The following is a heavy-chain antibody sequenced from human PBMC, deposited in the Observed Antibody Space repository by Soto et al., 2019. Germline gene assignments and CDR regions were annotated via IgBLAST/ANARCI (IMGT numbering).Heavy chain of an antibody. D-gene: IGHD3-16*01. Sequence: LSLTCTVSGGSVNYLYWSWIRQPPGKGLEWIGYIYYTGHTLYSPSLKSRVTMSIDTSKNQFSLTLTSVTAADTAMYYCARHPAIAKFENGLDVWGQGTTVTVSS. CDR1: GGSVNYLY. CDR3: ARHPAIAKFENGLDV. V-gene: IGHV4-59*08. CDR2: IYYTGHT. J-gene: IGHJ6*02.